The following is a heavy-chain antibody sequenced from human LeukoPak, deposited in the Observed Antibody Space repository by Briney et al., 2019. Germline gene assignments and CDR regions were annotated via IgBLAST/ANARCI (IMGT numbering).Heavy chain of an antibody. CDR3: ARSTNSSSWSPDYYYMDV. D-gene: IGHD6-13*01. CDR1: GYTFTSYY. Sequence: GASVKVSCKASGYTFTSYYMHWVRQAPGQGLEWMGIINPSGGSTSYAQKFQGRVTITTDESTSTAYMELSSLRSEDTAVYYCARSTNSSSWSPDYYYMDVWGKGTTVTVSS. CDR2: INPSGGST. V-gene: IGHV1-46*01. J-gene: IGHJ6*03.